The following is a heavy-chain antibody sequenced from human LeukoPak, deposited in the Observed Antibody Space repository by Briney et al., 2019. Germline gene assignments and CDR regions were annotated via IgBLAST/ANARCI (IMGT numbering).Heavy chain of an antibody. D-gene: IGHD2-15*01. Sequence: SETLSLTCAVYGGSFSGYYWSWTRQPPGKGLEWIGEINHSGSTNYNPSLKSRVTISVDTSKNQFSLKLSSVTAADTAVYYCARASGGVVVAATLDYWGQGTLVTVSS. CDR1: GGSFSGYY. J-gene: IGHJ4*02. CDR3: ARASGGVVVAATLDY. CDR2: INHSGST. V-gene: IGHV4-34*01.